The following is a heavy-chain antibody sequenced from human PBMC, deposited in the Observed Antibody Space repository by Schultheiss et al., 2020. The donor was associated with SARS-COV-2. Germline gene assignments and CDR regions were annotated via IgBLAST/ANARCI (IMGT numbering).Heavy chain of an antibody. J-gene: IGHJ6*02. CDR2: IYYSGST. Sequence: SETLSLTCTVSGGSISSGDNYWSWIRQPPGKGLEWIGYIYYSGSTYYNPSLKSRVTISVDTSKNQFSLKLSSVTAADTAVYYCARDSGSYYYYYGMDVWGQGTTVTVSS. CDR3: ARDSGSYYYYYGMDV. CDR1: GGSISSGDNY. D-gene: IGHD1-26*01. V-gene: IGHV4-61*08.